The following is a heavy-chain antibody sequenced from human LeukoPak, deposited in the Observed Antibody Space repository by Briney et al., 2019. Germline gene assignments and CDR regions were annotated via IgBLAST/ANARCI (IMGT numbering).Heavy chain of an antibody. Sequence: SETLSLTCTVSGVSINSYYWSWLRQPPGKGLEWIGYIYYSGSTYYNPSLKSRVTISLDTSKNQFSLKLSSVTAADTAVYYCARDLYGADYWGQGTLVTVSS. D-gene: IGHD4/OR15-4a*01. CDR1: GVSINSYY. J-gene: IGHJ4*02. V-gene: IGHV4-59*01. CDR3: ARDLYGADY. CDR2: IYYSGST.